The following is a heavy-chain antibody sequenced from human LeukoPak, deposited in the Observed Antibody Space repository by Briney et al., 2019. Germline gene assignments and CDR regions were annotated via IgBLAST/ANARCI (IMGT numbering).Heavy chain of an antibody. CDR3: AKDYDGINPFDF. D-gene: IGHD3-10*01. V-gene: IGHV3-30*18. CDR1: GFTFSSYG. Sequence: GRSLRLSCAASGFTFSSYGMHWVRQAPGKGLEWVAVISYDGSNKYYADSVKGRFTISRDNSKNTLYLQMSSLRAEDTALYYCAKDYDGINPFDFWGQGTLVTVSS. J-gene: IGHJ4*02. CDR2: ISYDGSNK.